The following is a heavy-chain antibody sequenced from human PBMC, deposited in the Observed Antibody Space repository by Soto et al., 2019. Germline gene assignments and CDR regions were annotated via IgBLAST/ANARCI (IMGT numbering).Heavy chain of an antibody. V-gene: IGHV4-59*01. CDR1: GGSISSYY. CDR2: IYYSGST. Sequence: QVQLQESGPGLVKPSETLSLTCTVSGGSISSYYWSWIRQPPGKGLEWIGYIYYSGSTNYNPSLKGRVTISLDTSKNQFSLKLSSVTAADTAVYYCARLTYCSGGSCGYGMDVWGQGTTVTVSS. J-gene: IGHJ6*02. D-gene: IGHD2-15*01. CDR3: ARLTYCSGGSCGYGMDV.